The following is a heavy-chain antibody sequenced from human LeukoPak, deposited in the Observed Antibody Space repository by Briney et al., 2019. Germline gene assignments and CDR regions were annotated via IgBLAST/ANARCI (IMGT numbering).Heavy chain of an antibody. Sequence: GGSLRLSCAASGFTVSSNYMSWVRQAPGKGLEWVSVIYSGGSTYYADSVKGRFTISRDNSKNTLYLQMNSLRAEDTAVYYRARQVVGYFDYWGQGTLVTVSS. CDR3: ARQVVGYFDY. J-gene: IGHJ4*02. V-gene: IGHV3-53*01. CDR2: IYSGGST. D-gene: IGHD2-2*01. CDR1: GFTVSSNY.